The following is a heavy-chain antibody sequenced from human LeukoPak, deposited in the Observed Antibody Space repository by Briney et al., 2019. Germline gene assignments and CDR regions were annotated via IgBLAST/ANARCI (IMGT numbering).Heavy chain of an antibody. CDR2: INTDGSST. D-gene: IGHD3-22*01. CDR1: GFTFSSYW. Sequence: GGSLILSCAASGFTFSSYWMHWVRQAPGKGLVWVSRINTDGSSTRYADSVKGRFTISRDNAKNTLNLQMNSLRAEDTAVYYCAGDTYDSSGHYYGPFDYWGQGTLVTVSS. CDR3: AGDTYDSSGHYYGPFDY. V-gene: IGHV3-74*01. J-gene: IGHJ4*02.